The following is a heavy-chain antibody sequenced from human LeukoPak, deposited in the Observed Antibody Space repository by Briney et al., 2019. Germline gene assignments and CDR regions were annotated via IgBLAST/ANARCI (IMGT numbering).Heavy chain of an antibody. V-gene: IGHV3-21*01. CDR1: GFTVSSNY. Sequence: GGSLRLSCVASGFTVSSNYMSWVRQAPGKGLEWVSFISSSSSYIYYADSVKGRFTISRDNAKNSLHLQMNSLRAEDTAVYYCARGNDYYDSSGYYYWGQGTLVTVSS. CDR2: ISSSSSYI. D-gene: IGHD3-22*01. CDR3: ARGNDYYDSSGYYY. J-gene: IGHJ4*02.